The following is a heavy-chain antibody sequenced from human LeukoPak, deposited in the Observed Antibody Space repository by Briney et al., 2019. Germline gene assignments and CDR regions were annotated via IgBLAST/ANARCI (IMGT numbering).Heavy chain of an antibody. CDR1: GYTFTRYG. V-gene: IGHV1-18*01. J-gene: IGHJ4*02. CDR3: ARGGPRDGYNHDY. D-gene: IGHD5-24*01. CDR2: ISAYNGNT. Sequence: EASVKVSCKASGYTFTRYGISWGRRAPGQGLEWRGWISAYNGNTKYAQKLQGRVTMTTDTSTSTAYMELRSLRSDDTAVYYCARGGPRDGYNHDYWGQGTLVTVSS.